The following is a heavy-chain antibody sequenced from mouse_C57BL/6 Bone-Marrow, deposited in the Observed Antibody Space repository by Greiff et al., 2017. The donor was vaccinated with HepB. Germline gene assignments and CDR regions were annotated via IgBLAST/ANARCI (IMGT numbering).Heavy chain of an antibody. CDR1: GYTFTSYW. CDR2: INPSNGGT. CDR3: TRISDYGSSLYYFDY. Sequence: QVHVKQPGTELVKPGASVKLSCKASGYTFTSYWMHWVKQRPGQGLEWIGNINPSNGGTNYNEKFKSKATLTVDKSSSTAYMQLSSLTSEESAVYDCTRISDYGSSLYYFDYWGQGTTLTVSS. J-gene: IGHJ2*01. V-gene: IGHV1-53*01. D-gene: IGHD1-1*01.